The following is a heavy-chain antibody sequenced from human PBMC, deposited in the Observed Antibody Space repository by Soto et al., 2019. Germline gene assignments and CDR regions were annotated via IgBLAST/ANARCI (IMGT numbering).Heavy chain of an antibody. Sequence: GASVKVSCKASGFSFISSAVQWVRQARGRRLEWIGWIVADSGNTNYAQKFRERVTITRDMSTSTVYMELSSLRSEDTAVYFCAADLNYYGSGKRYYYYGVDVWGQGTTVTVSS. CDR3: AADLNYYGSGKRYYYYGVDV. CDR1: GFSFISSA. V-gene: IGHV1-58*01. J-gene: IGHJ6*02. D-gene: IGHD3-10*01. CDR2: IVADSGNT.